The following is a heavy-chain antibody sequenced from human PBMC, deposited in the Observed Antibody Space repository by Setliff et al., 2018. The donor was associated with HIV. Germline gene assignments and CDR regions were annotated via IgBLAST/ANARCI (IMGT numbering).Heavy chain of an antibody. J-gene: IGHJ4*02. CDR3: ARQWSGSCSGGSCYPIDS. D-gene: IGHD2-15*01. Sequence: WLRQPPGKGLEWIGSIYYSGSTDYNPSLKSRVTISADTSKNQFSVKLTSVTAADTAVYYCARQWSGSCSGGSCYPIDSWGQGTLVTVSS. V-gene: IGHV4-39*01. CDR2: IYYSGST.